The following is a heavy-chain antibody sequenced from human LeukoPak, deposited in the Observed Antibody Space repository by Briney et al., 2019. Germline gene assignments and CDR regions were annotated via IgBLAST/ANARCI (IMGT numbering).Heavy chain of an antibody. Sequence: PGGSLRLSCAASGFTFSSYGMHWVRQAPGKGLEWVAVISYDGSNKYYADSVKGRFTISRDNSKNTLYLQMNSLRAEDTAVYYCANEYCSGGSCGYYGMDVWDQGTTVTVSS. CDR1: GFTFSSYG. D-gene: IGHD2-15*01. J-gene: IGHJ6*02. CDR2: ISYDGSNK. V-gene: IGHV3-30*18. CDR3: ANEYCSGGSCGYYGMDV.